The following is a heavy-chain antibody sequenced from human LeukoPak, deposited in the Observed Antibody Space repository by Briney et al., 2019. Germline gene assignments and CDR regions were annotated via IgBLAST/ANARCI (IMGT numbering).Heavy chain of an antibody. V-gene: IGHV1-24*01. J-gene: IGHJ4*02. CDR2: FDPESRET. CDR1: RFTLTELS. Sequence: VASVKVSCKVSRFTLTELSIHWVRQAPGKGLEWMGGFDPESRETTYAQKFQGRVTMSEDTSTDTAYMELTSLRSEDTAVYFCSAGLGHYYNNRLHYWGQGTLVTVSS. CDR3: SAGLGHYYNNRLHY. D-gene: IGHD3-22*01.